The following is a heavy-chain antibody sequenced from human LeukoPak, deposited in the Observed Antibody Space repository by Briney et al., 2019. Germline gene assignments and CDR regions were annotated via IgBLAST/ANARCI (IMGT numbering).Heavy chain of an antibody. V-gene: IGHV1-18*01. D-gene: IGHD3-22*01. CDR2: ISAYNGNT. CDR1: GYTFTSYG. J-gene: IGHJ2*01. CDR3: ARTPTYYYDSSGTWYFDL. Sequence: ASVKVSCKASGYTFTSYGISWVRQAPGQGLEWMGWISAYNGNTNYAQKLQGRVTMTTDTSTSTAYMELRSLRSDDTAVYYCARTPTYYYDSSGTWYFDLWGRGTLVTVSS.